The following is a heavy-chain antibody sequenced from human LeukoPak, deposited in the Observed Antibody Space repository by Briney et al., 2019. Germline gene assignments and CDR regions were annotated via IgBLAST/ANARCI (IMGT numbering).Heavy chain of an antibody. CDR2: ISYDGSNK. J-gene: IGHJ4*02. D-gene: IGHD6-19*01. V-gene: IGHV3-30*18. CDR3: AKDHSSVSGLFDY. CDR1: GFTFSSYG. Sequence: PGGSLRLSCAASGFTFSSYGMHWVRQAPGKGLEWVAVISYDGSNKYYADSVKGRFTISRDNSKNTLYLQMNSLRAEDAAVYYCAKDHSSVSGLFDYWGQGTLVTVSS.